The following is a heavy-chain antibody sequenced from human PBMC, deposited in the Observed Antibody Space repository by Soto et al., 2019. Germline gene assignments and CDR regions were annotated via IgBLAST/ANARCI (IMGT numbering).Heavy chain of an antibody. D-gene: IGHD3-10*01. V-gene: IGHV3-23*01. CDR3: EKEYPLASGSYCCDY. CDR2: ISGSGGST. Sequence: VQLLESGGGLVQPGGSLRLSCAASGFSFNNYAMSWVRQAPGKGLEWVSAISGSGGSTYYADSVKGRFTISRDNSKNTMCLKVNSPRAEDTAVYYCEKEYPLASGSYCCDYWGQGSLVTVSS. CDR1: GFSFNNYA. J-gene: IGHJ4*02.